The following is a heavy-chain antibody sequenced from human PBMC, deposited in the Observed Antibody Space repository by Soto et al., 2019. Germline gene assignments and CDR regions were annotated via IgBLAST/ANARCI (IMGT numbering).Heavy chain of an antibody. CDR3: ARPGATLTQSCYC. V-gene: IGHV1-18*01. D-gene: IGHD5-12*01. CDR1: VCSFAVYG. J-gene: IGHJ4*01. CDR2: ISALNGNT. Sequence: VAAGKVSWEAWVCSFAVYGISWVRQSPGRGLEWMGWISALNGNTNYAQKLQGRVTMTTDTSTSTAYMELRSLRSADTAVYYCARPGATLTQSCYCWG.